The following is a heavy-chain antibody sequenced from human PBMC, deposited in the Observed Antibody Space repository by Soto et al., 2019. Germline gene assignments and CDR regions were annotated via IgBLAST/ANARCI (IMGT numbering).Heavy chain of an antibody. CDR3: ATNILTWIAVVGFDY. Sequence: APVKVCCEASGYSFTSHYMHWARQAPGKGLEWMGGFDPEDGETSYAQKFQDRVTMTEDTSTDTAYMELSSLRSEDTAVYYCATNILTWIAVVGFDYWGQGTLVTVSS. J-gene: IGHJ4*02. V-gene: IGHV1-24*01. CDR2: FDPEDGET. D-gene: IGHD6-19*01. CDR1: GYSFTSHY.